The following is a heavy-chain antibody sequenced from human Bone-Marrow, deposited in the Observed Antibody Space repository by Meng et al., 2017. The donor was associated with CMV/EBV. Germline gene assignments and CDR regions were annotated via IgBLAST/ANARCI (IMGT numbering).Heavy chain of an antibody. Sequence: GSLRLFCTVSGGSISSYYWSWIRQPPGKGLEWIGYIYYSGSTKYNPSLRSRVTILLDTSKEQFPLKLSSVTAADTAVYYCARGGFGEFLSYYYGMDVWGQGTTVTVSS. V-gene: IGHV4-59*01. D-gene: IGHD3-10*01. CDR2: IYYSGST. J-gene: IGHJ6*02. CDR1: GGSISSYY. CDR3: ARGGFGEFLSYYYGMDV.